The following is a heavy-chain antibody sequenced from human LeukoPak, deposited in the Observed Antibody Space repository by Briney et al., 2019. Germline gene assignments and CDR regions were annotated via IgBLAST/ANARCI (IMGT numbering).Heavy chain of an antibody. J-gene: IGHJ4*02. CDR3: TTERHSGYDYGY. CDR1: GFTFGDYA. V-gene: IGHV3-49*04. CDR2: IRSKAYGGTT. D-gene: IGHD5-12*01. Sequence: GGSLRLSCTASGFTFGDYAVNWVRQAPGKGLEWVGLIRSKAYGGTTEYAASVKGRFAISRGDSKSIAYLQMNSLKTEDTAVYYCTTERHSGYDYGYWGQGTLVTVSS.